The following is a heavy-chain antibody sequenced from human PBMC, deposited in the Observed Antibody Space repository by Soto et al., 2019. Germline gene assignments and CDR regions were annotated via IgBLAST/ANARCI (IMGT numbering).Heavy chain of an antibody. Sequence: SSVKVSCTASGGTFSIYAISWVRQVPGQGLEWMGGIIPIFGTANYGQKFPGRVTITADESTSTAYMELISLRSEDTAVYYCARDLQRYNGNSAPLGWGQGTLVTVSS. CDR1: GGTFSIYA. V-gene: IGHV1-69*13. CDR2: IIPIFGTA. CDR3: ARDLQRYNGNSAPLG. D-gene: IGHD1-7*01. J-gene: IGHJ4*02.